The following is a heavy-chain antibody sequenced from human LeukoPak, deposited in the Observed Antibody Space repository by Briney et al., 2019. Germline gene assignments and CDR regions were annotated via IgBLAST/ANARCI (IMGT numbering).Heavy chain of an antibody. V-gene: IGHV4-34*01. Sequence: PSETLFLTCDVYGGSLSGYFWSWIRQPPGKGLEWIGEINHSGSTNYNPSLKSRVTISVDTSKNQFSLRLSSVTAADTAVYYCARVPEGYSDYWGQGTLVTVSS. D-gene: IGHD5-24*01. J-gene: IGHJ4*02. CDR3: ARVPEGYSDY. CDR2: INHSGST. CDR1: GGSLSGYF.